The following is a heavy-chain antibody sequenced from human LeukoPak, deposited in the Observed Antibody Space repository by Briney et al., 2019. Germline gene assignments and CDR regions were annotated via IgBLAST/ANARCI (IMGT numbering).Heavy chain of an antibody. Sequence: GGSLRLSCAASGFTFSNYWMHWVRQAPGKGLVWVSRINSDGSTTSYADSVKGRFTISRDNAKNTLYLQMNSLRAEDTAVYYCSIVGTTETDYWGQGTLVTVSS. D-gene: IGHD1-26*01. CDR1: GFTFSNYW. CDR2: INSDGSTT. J-gene: IGHJ4*02. V-gene: IGHV3-74*01. CDR3: SIVGTTETDY.